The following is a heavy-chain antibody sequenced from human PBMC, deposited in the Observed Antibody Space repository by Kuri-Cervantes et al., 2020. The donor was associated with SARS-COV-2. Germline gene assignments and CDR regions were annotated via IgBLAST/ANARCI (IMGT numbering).Heavy chain of an antibody. CDR2: INWNGGST. CDR1: GFTFSSYA. D-gene: IGHD3-3*01. V-gene: IGHV3-20*04. J-gene: IGHJ4*02. Sequence: GGSLRLSCAASGFTFSSYAMSWVRQAPGKGLEWVSGINWNGGSTGYADSAKGRFTISRDNAKNSLYLQMNSLRAEDTAVYYCAREEIALFGVVTSTFDYWGQGTLVTVSS. CDR3: AREEIALFGVVTSTFDY.